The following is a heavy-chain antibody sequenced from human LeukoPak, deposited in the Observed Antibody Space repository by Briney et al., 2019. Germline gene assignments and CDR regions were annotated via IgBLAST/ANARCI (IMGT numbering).Heavy chain of an antibody. Sequence: ASVKVSCKASGYTFTVYYMHWVRQAPGQGLEWMGWINPNSGGTNYAQKFQGRVTMTRDTTISTAYMELSRLRSDDTAVYYCARRDLLGVLPFDYWGQGTLVTVSS. CDR3: ARRDLLGVLPFDY. CDR2: INPNSGGT. V-gene: IGHV1-2*02. CDR1: GYTFTVYY. J-gene: IGHJ4*02. D-gene: IGHD3-16*01.